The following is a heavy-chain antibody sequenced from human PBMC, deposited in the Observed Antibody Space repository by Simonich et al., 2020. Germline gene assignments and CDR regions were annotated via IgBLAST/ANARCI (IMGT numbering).Heavy chain of an antibody. CDR3: ARNGLVGILKAFDI. CDR1: GYTFTGYY. J-gene: IGHJ3*02. CDR2: LNPTSGGT. D-gene: IGHD2-21*01. Sequence: QVQLVQSGAEVKKPGASVKVSCKASGYTFTGYYMDWVRQAPGQGLEWLVWLNPTSGGTNYAQKLQGRVTMTGDTSISTAYMELSRLRSDDTAVYYCARNGLVGILKAFDIWGQGTMVTVSS. V-gene: IGHV1-2*02.